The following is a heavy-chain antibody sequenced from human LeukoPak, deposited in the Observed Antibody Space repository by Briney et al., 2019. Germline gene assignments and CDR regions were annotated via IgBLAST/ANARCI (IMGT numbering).Heavy chain of an antibody. Sequence: GASVKVSCKASGYTFTSYAMHWVRQAPGQRLEWMGWINAGTGDTKYSQKFQGRVTITRDTSASTAYMELSSLGSEDTAVYYCARGGTWPSSAGYYYYYGMDVWGQGTTVTVSS. CDR2: INAGTGDT. D-gene: IGHD6-6*01. CDR1: GYTFTSYA. CDR3: ARGGTWPSSAGYYYYYGMDV. J-gene: IGHJ6*02. V-gene: IGHV1-3*01.